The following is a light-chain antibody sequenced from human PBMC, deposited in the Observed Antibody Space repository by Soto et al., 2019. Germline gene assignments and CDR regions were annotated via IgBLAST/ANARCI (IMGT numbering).Light chain of an antibody. V-gene: IGLV1-51*02. CDR2: ENN. CDR1: SSNIGAHY. Sequence: QSVLTRPPSVSAAPGHQVTIFCSGSSSNIGAHYVSWYQQLPGTAPKLLIYENNKRPSGIPDRFSGSKSGTSATLGITGLQTGDEADYYCGTWDNSLNGGVFGGGTKLTVL. J-gene: IGLJ3*02. CDR3: GTWDNSLNGGV.